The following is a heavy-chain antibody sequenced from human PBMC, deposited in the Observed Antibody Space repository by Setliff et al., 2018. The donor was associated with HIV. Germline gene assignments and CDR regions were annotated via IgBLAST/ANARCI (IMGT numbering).Heavy chain of an antibody. Sequence: ASETLSLTCAVSGDSISGGYYWAWIRQAPGKGLEWVGSVSHRGTTYYKSSLKSRVTIAADTPKNQVSLNLRAVTAADTAVYYCARQGAGYYYDSSEYYTGNGFDMWGQGTMVTVSS. CDR1: GDSISGGYY. CDR2: VSHRGTT. V-gene: IGHV4-38-2*01. D-gene: IGHD3-22*01. J-gene: IGHJ3*02. CDR3: ARQGAGYYYDSSEYYTGNGFDM.